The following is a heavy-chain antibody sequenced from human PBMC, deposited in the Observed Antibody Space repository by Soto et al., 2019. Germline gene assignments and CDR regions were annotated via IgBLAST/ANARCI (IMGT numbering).Heavy chain of an antibody. CDR2: INAGSGNT. CDR1: GYTSTNYG. Sequence: ASVKVSCKASGYTSTNYGMHWVRQAPGQRLEWMGWINAGSGNTKYSQKFQGRITITRDTSTSTVYMELSSLRSEDTAVYYCASGSSSWPYYFDYWGQGTLVTVSS. D-gene: IGHD6-13*01. V-gene: IGHV1-3*01. CDR3: ASGSSSWPYYFDY. J-gene: IGHJ4*02.